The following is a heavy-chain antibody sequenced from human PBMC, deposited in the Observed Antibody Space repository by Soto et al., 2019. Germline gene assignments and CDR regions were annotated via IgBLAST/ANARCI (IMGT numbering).Heavy chain of an antibody. CDR1: GFTFSSYG. CDR2: IWYDGSNK. V-gene: IGHV3-33*01. Sequence: GGSLRLSCAASGFTFSSYGMHWVRQAPGKGLEWVAVIWYDGSNKYYADSVKGRFTISRDNSKNTLYLQMNSLRAEDTAVYYCETQGLYAGNSALRYWGQGTLVTVSS. J-gene: IGHJ4*02. D-gene: IGHD3-16*01. CDR3: ETQGLYAGNSALRY.